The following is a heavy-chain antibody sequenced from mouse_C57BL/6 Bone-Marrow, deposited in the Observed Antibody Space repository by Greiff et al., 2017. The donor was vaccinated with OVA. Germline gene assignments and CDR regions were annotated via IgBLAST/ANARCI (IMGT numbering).Heavy chain of an antibody. V-gene: IGHV1-19*01. D-gene: IGHD1-1*01. J-gene: IGHJ4*01. Sequence: EVKLQESGPVLVKPGASVKMSCKASGYTFTDYYMNWVKQSHGKSLEWIGVINPYNGGTSYNQKFKGKATLTVDKSSSTAYMELNSLTSEDSAVYYCARGRGSSYYAMDYWGQGTSVTVSS. CDR3: ARGRGSSYYAMDY. CDR2: INPYNGGT. CDR1: GYTFTDYY.